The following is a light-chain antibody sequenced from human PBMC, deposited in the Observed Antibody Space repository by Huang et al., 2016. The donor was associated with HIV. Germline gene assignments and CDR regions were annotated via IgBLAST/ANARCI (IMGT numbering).Light chain of an antibody. Sequence: EIIMTQSPATLSLSPGEGASLSCRANQSVATNLAWYLPRPGQSPRILIFGASTRASGLPGRFSGSGSGTQFTLTVSGLQSEDFAVYYCQQYHNWPYTFGHGTKLEI. CDR3: QQYHNWPYT. J-gene: IGKJ2*01. V-gene: IGKV3-15*01. CDR2: GAS. CDR1: QSVATN.